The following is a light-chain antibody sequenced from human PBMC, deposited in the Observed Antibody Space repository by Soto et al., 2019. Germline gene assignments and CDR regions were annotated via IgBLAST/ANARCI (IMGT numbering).Light chain of an antibody. CDR1: QSVNSN. J-gene: IGKJ1*01. Sequence: EIVMTQSPATLSVSPGETATLSCRASQSVNSNLAWYQQKPGQAPRLLISDVSTRAAGLPARFSGSGSGTEFTLTISSLQSEDFAVYFCQQSNNWPKTFGQGTKVEIK. V-gene: IGKV3-15*01. CDR3: QQSNNWPKT. CDR2: DVS.